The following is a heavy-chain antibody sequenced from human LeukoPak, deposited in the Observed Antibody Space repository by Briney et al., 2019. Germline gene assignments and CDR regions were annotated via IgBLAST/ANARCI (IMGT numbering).Heavy chain of an antibody. Sequence: GGSLRLSCAASGFTFSSYAMSWVRQAPGKGLEWVSAISGSGGSTYYADSVKGRFTISRDNSKNTLYLQMNSLRAEDTAVYYCAKDSSSSDHYYYYGMDVWGQGTLVTVSS. CDR2: ISGSGGST. CDR3: AKDSSSSDHYYYYGMDV. CDR1: GFTFSSYA. V-gene: IGHV3-23*01. J-gene: IGHJ6*02. D-gene: IGHD6-13*01.